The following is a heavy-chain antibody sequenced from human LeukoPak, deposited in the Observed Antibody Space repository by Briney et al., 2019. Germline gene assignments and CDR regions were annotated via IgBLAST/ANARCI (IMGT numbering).Heavy chain of an antibody. CDR3: AITYVIYYTMDV. CDR2: INSDGSST. J-gene: IGHJ6*02. CDR1: GFTFSSYW. D-gene: IGHD2-21*01. V-gene: IGHV3-74*01. Sequence: GGSLRLSCAASGFTFSSYWMHWVRHVPGKGLVWVSRINSDGSSTSYADSVKGRFTISRDKAKNTLYLQMNSLRAEDTAVYYCAITYVIYYTMDVWGQGTTVTVSS.